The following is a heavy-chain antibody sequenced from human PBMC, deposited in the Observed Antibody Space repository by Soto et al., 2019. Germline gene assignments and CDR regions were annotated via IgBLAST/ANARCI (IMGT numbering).Heavy chain of an antibody. Sequence: VQLVESGGGVVQPGRSLRLSCAASGSTFSNYGMHWVRQAPGKGPEWVAVIWYDGSNKYYGESVKGRFSISRDNSKNTLYLDINCLRTEDTAVYYCARDGGSHGPSYFDSWGQGSLVIVSS. CDR1: GSTFSNYG. CDR3: ARDGGSHGPSYFDS. V-gene: IGHV3-33*01. J-gene: IGHJ4*02. CDR2: IWYDGSNK. D-gene: IGHD3-16*01.